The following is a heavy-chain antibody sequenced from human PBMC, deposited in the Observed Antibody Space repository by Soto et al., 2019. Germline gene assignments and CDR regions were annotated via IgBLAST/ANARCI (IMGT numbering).Heavy chain of an antibody. D-gene: IGHD3-22*01. CDR1: GDSVSSNSAA. Sequence: PSQTLSLTCAISGDSVSSNSAAWNWIRQSPSRGLEWLGRTYYRSKWYNDYAVSVKSRITINPDTSKNQFSLQLNSVTPEDTAVYYCARDYYDSSGTLNWFEPWGQRTLVTVSS. J-gene: IGHJ5*02. CDR2: TYYRSKWYN. V-gene: IGHV6-1*01. CDR3: ARDYYDSSGTLNWFEP.